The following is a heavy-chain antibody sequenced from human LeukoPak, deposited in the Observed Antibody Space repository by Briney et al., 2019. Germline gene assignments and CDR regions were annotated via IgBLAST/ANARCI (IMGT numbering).Heavy chain of an antibody. D-gene: IGHD3-16*01. CDR3: ARGGTMRNANWFDP. V-gene: IGHV4-4*07. J-gene: IGHJ5*02. Sequence: SETLSLTCTVSGGSISSYYWSWIRQPAGKGLEWIGRIYTSGSTNYNPSLKSRVTMSVDTSKNQFSLKLSSVTAADTAMYYCARGGTMRNANWFDPWGQGTLVTVSS. CDR2: IYTSGST. CDR1: GGSISSYY.